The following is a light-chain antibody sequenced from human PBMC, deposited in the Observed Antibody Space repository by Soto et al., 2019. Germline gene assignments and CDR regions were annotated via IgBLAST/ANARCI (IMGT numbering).Light chain of an antibody. V-gene: IGKV3-15*01. CDR3: QQYTKRPLT. CDR1: QSVYNN. CDR2: FAS. J-gene: IGKJ4*01. Sequence: EIVMTQSPATLSVSPGEKATLSCRASQSVYNNLAWYQQKPGQAPRLLIYFASTRATGIPARFSGSGSGTEFSLTISSLQSEDFALYYCQQYTKRPLTFGGGTKVETK.